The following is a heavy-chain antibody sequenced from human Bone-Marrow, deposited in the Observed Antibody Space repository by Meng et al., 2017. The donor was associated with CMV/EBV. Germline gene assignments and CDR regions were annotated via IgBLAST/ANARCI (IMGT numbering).Heavy chain of an antibody. CDR1: GYTFTGYN. D-gene: IGHD3-3*01. V-gene: IGHV1-2*02. CDR3: ARLFHTTLGTNYYYGMDV. J-gene: IGHJ6*02. Sequence: ASVKVSCKASGYTFTGYNMHWVRQAPGQGLEWMGWINPNSGDTKYAQKFQGRVTLTSDTSISTAYMELSRLKSDDTAVFFCARLFHTTLGTNYYYGMDVCGQGTTVTVSS. CDR2: INPNSGDT.